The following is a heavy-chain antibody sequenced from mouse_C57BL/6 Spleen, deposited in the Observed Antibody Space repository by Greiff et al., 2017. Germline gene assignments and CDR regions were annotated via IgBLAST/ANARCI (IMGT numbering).Heavy chain of an antibody. CDR2: INPSNGGT. CDR1: GYTFTSYW. D-gene: IGHD1-3*01. V-gene: IGHV1-53*01. J-gene: IGHJ4*01. Sequence: QVQLLQQPGTELVKPGASVKLSCKASGYTFTSYWMHWVKQRPGQGLEWIGNINPSNGGTNYNEKFKSKATLTVDKSSSTDYMQLRSLTSEDSAVYYCARGSGVHDYYAMDYWGQGTSVTVSS. CDR3: ARGSGVHDYYAMDY.